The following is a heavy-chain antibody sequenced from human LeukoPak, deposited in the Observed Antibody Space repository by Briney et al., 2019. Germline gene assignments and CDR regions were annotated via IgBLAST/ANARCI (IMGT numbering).Heavy chain of an antibody. V-gene: IGHV4-39*07. CDR1: GGSISSYY. J-gene: IGHJ4*02. CDR3: ARAQGIAVAGDY. Sequence: PSETLSLTCTVSGGSISSYYWGWIRQPPGKGLEWIGSIYYSGSTYYNPSLKSRVTIPVDTSKNQFSLKLSSVTAADTAVYYCARAQGIAVAGDYWGRGTLVTVSS. CDR2: IYYSGST. D-gene: IGHD6-19*01.